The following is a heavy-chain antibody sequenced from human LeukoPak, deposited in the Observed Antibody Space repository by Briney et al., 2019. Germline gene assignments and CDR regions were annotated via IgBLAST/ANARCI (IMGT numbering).Heavy chain of an antibody. CDR2: ISWNSGSI. CDR3: AKDIRRYCSSTSCYGSFDY. Sequence: PGGSLRLSCAASGFTFSSYWMHWVRQAPGKGLEWVSGISWNSGSIGYADSVKGRFTISRDNAKNSLYLQMNSLRAEDTALYYCAKDIRRYCSSTSCYGSFDYWGQGTLVTVSS. D-gene: IGHD2-2*01. V-gene: IGHV3-9*01. CDR1: GFTFSSYW. J-gene: IGHJ4*02.